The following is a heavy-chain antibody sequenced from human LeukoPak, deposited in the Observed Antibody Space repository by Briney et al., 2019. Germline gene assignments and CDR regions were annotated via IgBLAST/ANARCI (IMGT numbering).Heavy chain of an antibody. CDR2: INAGNGNT. D-gene: IGHD5-18*01. Sequence: ASVKVSCKASGYTFTSYAMHWVRQAPGQRLEWMGWINAGNGNTKYSQKFQGRVTITRDTPASTAYMELSSLRSEDTAVYYCATSGRGYSYGYEGYFDYWGQGTLVTVSS. CDR3: ATSGRGYSYGYEGYFDY. J-gene: IGHJ4*02. CDR1: GYTFTSYA. V-gene: IGHV1-3*01.